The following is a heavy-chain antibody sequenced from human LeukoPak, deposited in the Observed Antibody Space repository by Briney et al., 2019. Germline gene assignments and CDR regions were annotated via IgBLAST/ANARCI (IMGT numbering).Heavy chain of an antibody. V-gene: IGHV1-2*02. D-gene: IGHD2/OR15-2a*01. Sequence: ASVKVSCKSSGFTFTDYYIHWVRQAPGQGLEWGGYIGPHSSATSSPQEFQGRVTMTRDTSMSTAYMELTRLTSDDTAVYYCAREGNGLLSKDFDYWGQGTLVTVSS. CDR2: IGPHSSAT. J-gene: IGHJ4*02. CDR1: GFTFTDYY. CDR3: AREGNGLLSKDFDY.